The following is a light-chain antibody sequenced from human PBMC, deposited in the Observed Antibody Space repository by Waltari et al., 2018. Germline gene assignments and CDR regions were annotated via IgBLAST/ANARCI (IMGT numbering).Light chain of an antibody. J-gene: IGLJ3*02. CDR3: AAWDDSLSGLV. V-gene: IGLV1-47*01. Sequence: QSVLTQPPSASGTPGQRVTISCSGSSSNIGNNYVYWYQHLPGADPKLLIFKNNQRPSGVPDRFSDSKSGTSASLAISGLRSEDEADYYCAAWDDSLSGLVFGGGTKLSVL. CDR1: SSNIGNNY. CDR2: KNN.